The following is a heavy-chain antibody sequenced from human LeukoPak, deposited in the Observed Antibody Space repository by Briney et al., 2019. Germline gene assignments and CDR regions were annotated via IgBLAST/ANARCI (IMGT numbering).Heavy chain of an antibody. CDR1: GYTFSSND. D-gene: IGHD6-13*01. Sequence: ASVKVSCKASGYTFSSNDISWVRQAPGQGLEWMGGIIPIFGTANYAQKFQGRVTITADESTSTAYMELSSLRSEDTAVYYCAVVGGSWYEYYFDYWGQGTLVTVSS. CDR2: IIPIFGTA. CDR3: AVVGGSWYEYYFDY. J-gene: IGHJ4*02. V-gene: IGHV1-69*13.